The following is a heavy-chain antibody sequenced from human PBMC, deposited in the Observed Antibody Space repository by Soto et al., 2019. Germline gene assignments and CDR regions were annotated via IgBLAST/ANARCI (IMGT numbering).Heavy chain of an antibody. CDR1: GETFASYN. Sequence: QVRLIQSGPQVRKPGSSVRVSCEPSGETFASYNIAWVRQAPGQGLEGMGKNTPVFGSVRYRQKFQGRLTITADRSTGTSHMELSDLRLDDSAVYFCAREPLSIHADGLAPWGQGTLVTVSS. CDR2: NTPVFGSV. J-gene: IGHJ5*02. V-gene: IGHV1-69*08. CDR3: AREPLSIHADGLAP.